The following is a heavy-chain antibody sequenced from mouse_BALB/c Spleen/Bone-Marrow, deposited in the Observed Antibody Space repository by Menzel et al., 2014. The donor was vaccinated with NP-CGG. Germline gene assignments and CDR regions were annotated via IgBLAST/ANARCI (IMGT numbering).Heavy chain of an antibody. CDR3: ARARGVTTATPYYFDY. Sequence: EVQVVESGGGLVKPGGSLKLSCAASGFSFSSYAVSWVRQTPAKRLEWVASISGGGNSYHSDNMKGRFPISRDNARNILYLQMSSLRSEGTAMYYCARARGVTTATPYYFDYWGQGTALTVSS. CDR1: GFSFSSYA. CDR2: ISGGGNS. V-gene: IGHV5-6-5*01. D-gene: IGHD1-2*01. J-gene: IGHJ2*01.